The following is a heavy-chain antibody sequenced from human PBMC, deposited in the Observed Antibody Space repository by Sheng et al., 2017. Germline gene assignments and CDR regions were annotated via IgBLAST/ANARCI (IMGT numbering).Heavy chain of an antibody. Sequence: QVQLQESGPGLVKPSETLSLTCTVSGGSISSYYWSWIRQPAGKGLEWIGRMYYRGSTNYNPSLKSRLTMSVDTSQNQVSLKLTSVTAADTAVYYCARDTGSGWFDPWGQGTLVTVSS. CDR1: GGSISSYY. V-gene: IGHV4-4*07. J-gene: IGHJ5*02. CDR3: ARDTGSGWFDP. D-gene: IGHD3-10*01. CDR2: MYYRGST.